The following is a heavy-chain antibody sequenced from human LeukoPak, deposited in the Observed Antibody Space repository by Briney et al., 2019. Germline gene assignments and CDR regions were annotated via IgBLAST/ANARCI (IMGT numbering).Heavy chain of an antibody. CDR1: GFTFSSYA. D-gene: IGHD6-13*01. Sequence: GGSLRLSCAASGFTFSSYAMSWVRQAPGKGLEWVSSISSSSSYIYYADSVKGRFTISRDNAKNSLYLQMNSLRVEDTAVYYCARGEAAAGTGFDYWGQGTLVTVSS. CDR3: ARGEAAAGTGFDY. CDR2: ISSSSSYI. J-gene: IGHJ4*02. V-gene: IGHV3-21*01.